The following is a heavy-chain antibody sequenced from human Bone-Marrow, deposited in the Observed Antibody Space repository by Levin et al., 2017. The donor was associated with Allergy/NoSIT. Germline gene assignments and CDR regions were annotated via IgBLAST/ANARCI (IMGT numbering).Heavy chain of an antibody. CDR2: ISSDSDTI. CDR1: GFTFNTYS. CDR3: ASPFDY. V-gene: IGHV3-48*04. J-gene: IGHJ4*02. Sequence: SCAASGFTFNTYSMNWVRQAPGKGLEWVSYISSDSDTIYYADSVKGRFTISRDNAKNSLYLQMNSLRAEDTAVYYCASPFDYWGQGTLVTVSS.